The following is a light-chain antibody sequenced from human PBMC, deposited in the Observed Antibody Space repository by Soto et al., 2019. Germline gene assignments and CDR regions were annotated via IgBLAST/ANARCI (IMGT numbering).Light chain of an antibody. Sequence: IQMTQSPSSLSASVGGRVTITCRASQSILAYLNWYQVKLGKPPRLLIFSASNLQSGVPPRFNGSGSGTDFALTIGGVEPDDAATYYCQQTYATAFTFGXGT. V-gene: IGKV1-39*01. CDR1: QSILAY. CDR3: QQTYATAFT. CDR2: SAS. J-gene: IGKJ3*01.